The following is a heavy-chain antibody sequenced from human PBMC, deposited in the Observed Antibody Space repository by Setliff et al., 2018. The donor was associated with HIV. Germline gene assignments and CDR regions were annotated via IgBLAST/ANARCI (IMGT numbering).Heavy chain of an antibody. Sequence: ASVKVSCKASGYTFTSYDINWVRQATGQGLEWTGGINPIFGTANYAQKFQGRVTITTDESTSTAYMELSSLRSEDTAVYYCARIPNHSSGFDYWGQGTPVTVSS. D-gene: IGHD3-22*01. J-gene: IGHJ4*02. CDR3: ARIPNHSSGFDY. CDR2: INPIFGTA. V-gene: IGHV1-69*05. CDR1: GYTFTSYD.